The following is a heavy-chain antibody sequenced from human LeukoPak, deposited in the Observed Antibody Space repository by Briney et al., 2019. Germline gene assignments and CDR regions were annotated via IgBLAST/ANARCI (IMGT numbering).Heavy chain of an antibody. CDR2: ISGYNGNI. CDR3: VRGRYDSSGYNYWYFDL. Sequence: ASVKVSCKASGYTFSSYGISWVRQAPGQGLEWMGWISGYNGNINYAQNLQGRVTMTTDTFTSTAYMELRSLRSDDTAVYYCVRGRYDSSGYNYWYFDLWGRGTLVTVSS. D-gene: IGHD3-22*01. V-gene: IGHV1-18*01. J-gene: IGHJ2*01. CDR1: GYTFSSYG.